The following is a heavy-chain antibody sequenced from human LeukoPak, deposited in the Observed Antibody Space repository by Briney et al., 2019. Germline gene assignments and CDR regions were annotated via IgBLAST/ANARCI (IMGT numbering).Heavy chain of an antibody. V-gene: IGHV6-1*01. Sequence: SQTLSLTCAISGDSVSSNSAAWNWIRQSPSGGLEWLGRTYYRSKWYNDYAVSVKSRITINPDTSKNQFSLQLNSVTPEDTAVYYCARDSDIVVVKEGYYYGMDVWGKGTTVTVSS. CDR3: ARDSDIVVVKEGYYYGMDV. J-gene: IGHJ6*04. CDR1: GDSVSSNSAA. CDR2: TYYRSKWYN. D-gene: IGHD2-2*01.